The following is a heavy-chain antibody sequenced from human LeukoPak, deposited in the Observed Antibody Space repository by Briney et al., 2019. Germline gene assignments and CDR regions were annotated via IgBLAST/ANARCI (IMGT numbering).Heavy chain of an antibody. J-gene: IGHJ3*02. CDR1: GGSISRSSYY. D-gene: IGHD3-22*01. V-gene: IGHV4-39*07. CDR3: ATIRYDSSGLYDAFDI. Sequence: SETLSLTCTVSGGSISRSSYYWGWIRQPPGKGLEWIGSIYYSGSTYYNPSLKSRVTISVDTSKNQFSLKLSSVTAADTAVYYCATIRYDSSGLYDAFDIWGQGTMVTVSS. CDR2: IYYSGST.